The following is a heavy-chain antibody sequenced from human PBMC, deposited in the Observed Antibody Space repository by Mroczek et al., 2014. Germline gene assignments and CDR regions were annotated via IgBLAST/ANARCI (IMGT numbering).Heavy chain of an antibody. CDR1: GFTFSSYA. J-gene: IGHJ5*02. D-gene: IGHD6-19*01. V-gene: IGHV3-23*01. CDR2: ISGSGGST. CDR3: AKGGLLNSGWYDYNWFDP. Sequence: ESGGGLVQPGGSLRLSCAASGFTFSSYAMSWVRQAPGKGLEWVSAISGSGGSTYYADSVKGRFTISRDNSKNTLYLQMNSLRAEDTAVYYCAKGGLLNSGWYDYNWFDPWGQGTLVTVSS.